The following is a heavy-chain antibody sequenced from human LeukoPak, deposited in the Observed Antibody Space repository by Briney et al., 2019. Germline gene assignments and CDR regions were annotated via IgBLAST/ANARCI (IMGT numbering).Heavy chain of an antibody. CDR1: GGSIGSFY. CDR2: IYYSGST. CDR3: ARAVNWFEL. Sequence: PPETLSLTCTVSGGSIGSFYWTWIRQPPGKGLEWIGYIYYSGSTNYNPSLKSRVTISVDTSKNQFSLKLRSVTAADTAVYYCARAVNWFELWGQGTLVTVSS. V-gene: IGHV4-59*01. J-gene: IGHJ5*02.